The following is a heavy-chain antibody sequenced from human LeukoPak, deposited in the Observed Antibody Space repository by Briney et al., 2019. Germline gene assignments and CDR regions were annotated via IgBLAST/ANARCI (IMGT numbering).Heavy chain of an antibody. J-gene: IGHJ5*02. Sequence: SETLSLTCAVSGGSISSFHWSWIRQPAGKGLEWLGHIFTGGTTNYNPSLKSRLTMSLDTSKNQFSLNLRSVTAADTAVYYCARVSLGRWYFDPWGQGTPVTVSS. D-gene: IGHD4-23*01. CDR3: ARVSLGRWYFDP. V-gene: IGHV4-59*10. CDR2: IFTGGTT. CDR1: GGSISSFH.